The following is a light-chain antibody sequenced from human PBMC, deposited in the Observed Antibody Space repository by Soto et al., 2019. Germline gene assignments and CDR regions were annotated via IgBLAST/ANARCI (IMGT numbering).Light chain of an antibody. CDR2: LNNDGIH. J-gene: IGLJ2*01. V-gene: IGLV4-69*01. Sequence: QSVLTQSPSASASLGASVKLTYTLSSGHSSYAIAWHQKQPGKGPRYLMDLNNDGIHTKGDEIPDRFSGSSSGADRYLIISSLQSEDEADYFCQTWGTGFHFFGGATKLTVL. CDR1: SGHSSYA. CDR3: QTWGTGFHF.